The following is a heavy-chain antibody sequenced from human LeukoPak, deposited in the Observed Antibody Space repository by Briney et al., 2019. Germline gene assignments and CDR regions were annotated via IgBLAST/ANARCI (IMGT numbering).Heavy chain of an antibody. V-gene: IGHV3-30*18. CDR2: ISYDGSNK. Sequence: PGGSLRLSCAASGFTFSSYGMHWVRQAPGKGLEWVAVISYDGSNKYYADSVKGRFTISRDNSKNTLYLQMNSLRAEDTAVYYCAKDHRFHSLDYWGQGTLVTVSS. CDR1: GFTFSSYG. CDR3: AKDHRFHSLDY. D-gene: IGHD2-21*01. J-gene: IGHJ4*02.